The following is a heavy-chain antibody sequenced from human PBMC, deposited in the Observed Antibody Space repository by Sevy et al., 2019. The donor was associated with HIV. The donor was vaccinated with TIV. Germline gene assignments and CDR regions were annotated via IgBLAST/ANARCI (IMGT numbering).Heavy chain of an antibody. Sequence: GGSLRLSCAASGFTFSDYSMHWVRQAPGKGLEWVATISYDGSNKHYADSVKGRFTLSRDNSKNSLFLQMISLRAEDTAVYYCALERLSSNVAEYFQNWGQGTLVTVSS. CDR2: ISYDGSNK. CDR1: GFTFSDYS. J-gene: IGHJ1*01. CDR3: ALERLSSNVAEYFQN. V-gene: IGHV3-30-3*01. D-gene: IGHD1-1*01.